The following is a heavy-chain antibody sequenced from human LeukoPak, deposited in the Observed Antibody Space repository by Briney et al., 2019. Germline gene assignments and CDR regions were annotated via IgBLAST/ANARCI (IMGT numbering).Heavy chain of an antibody. D-gene: IGHD6-19*01. CDR2: IYYSGST. V-gene: IGHV4-59*01. CDR1: GGSISSYY. Sequence: ASGTLSLTCTVSGGSISSYYWNWIRQPPGKGLEWIGYIYYSGSTNYNPSLKSRVTISVDTSKNQFSLKLSSVTAADTAVYYCARGERYSSGWPYFDYWAREPWSPSPQ. J-gene: IGHJ4*02. CDR3: ARGERYSSGWPYFDY.